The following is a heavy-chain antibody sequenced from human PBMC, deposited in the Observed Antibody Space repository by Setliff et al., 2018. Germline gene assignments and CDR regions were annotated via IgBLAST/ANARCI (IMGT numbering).Heavy chain of an antibody. Sequence: ASVKVSCKASGYTFTSYGISWVRQAPGQGLEWMGWISAYNGNTNYAQKFQGRVTMTTDTSTSTAYMELMSLTSDDTALYFCARAGKYFDDTSGYYYDRDYYFYMDVWGKGTTVTVSS. V-gene: IGHV1-18*01. CDR2: ISAYNGNT. CDR3: ARAGKYFDDTSGYYYDRDYYFYMDV. D-gene: IGHD3-22*01. J-gene: IGHJ6*03. CDR1: GYTFTSYG.